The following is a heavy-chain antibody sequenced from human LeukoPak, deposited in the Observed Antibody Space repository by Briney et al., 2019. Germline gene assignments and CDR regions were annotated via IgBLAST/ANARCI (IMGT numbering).Heavy chain of an antibody. CDR1: GFTFSSYG. CDR3: AKGSSPLDY. V-gene: IGHV3-33*06. J-gene: IGHJ4*02. CDR2: IWYDGSNK. Sequence: GGSLRLSCAASGFTFSSYGMHWVRQAPGKGLEWVAVIWYDGSNKYYADSVKGRFTISRDNSKNTLFLQMNSLRAEDTAVYYCAKGSSPLDYWGQGTLVTVSS. D-gene: IGHD6-13*01.